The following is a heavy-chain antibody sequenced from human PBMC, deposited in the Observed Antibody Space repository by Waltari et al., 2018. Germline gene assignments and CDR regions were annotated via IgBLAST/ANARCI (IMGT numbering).Heavy chain of an antibody. J-gene: IGHJ5*02. D-gene: IGHD3-3*01. V-gene: IGHV4-34*01. CDR2: INHSGST. Sequence: QVQLQQWGAGLLKPSETLSLTCAVYGGSFSGYYWSWIRQPPGKGLEWIGEINHSGSTNYNPSLKSRVTISVDTSKNQFSLKLSSVTAADTAVYYCARVLITILALRRFDPWGQGTLVTVSS. CDR3: ARVLITILALRRFDP. CDR1: GGSFSGYY.